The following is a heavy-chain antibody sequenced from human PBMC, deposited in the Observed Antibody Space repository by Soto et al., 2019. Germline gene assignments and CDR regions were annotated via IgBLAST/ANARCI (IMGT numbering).Heavy chain of an antibody. CDR1: GDSVSSNSAA. J-gene: IGHJ3*02. V-gene: IGHV6-1*01. CDR2: TYYTSKWYN. D-gene: IGHD6-19*01. CDR3: ARVASYSSGPNAFDI. Sequence: QTLSLICAISGDSVSSNSAAWKWISQSPSRGLEWLRRTYYTSKWYNNYAVSVKSRITINPDKSKNQFSLQLNSVTPEDTAVYYCARVASYSSGPNAFDIWGQGTMVTVSS.